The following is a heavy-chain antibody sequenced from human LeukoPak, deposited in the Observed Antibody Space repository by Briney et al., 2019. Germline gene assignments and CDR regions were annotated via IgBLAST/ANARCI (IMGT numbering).Heavy chain of an antibody. CDR2: ISAYNGNT. D-gene: IGHD3-22*01. CDR1: GYTFTSYG. J-gene: IGHJ4*02. Sequence: GASVKVSCKASGYTFTSYGISWVRQAPGQGLEWMGWISAYNGNTNYAQKLQGRVTMTTDTSTSTAYMELRSLRSDDTAVYYCARSRTDYYDSSGYYSFEYWGQGTLVTVSS. V-gene: IGHV1-18*01. CDR3: ARSRTDYYDSSGYYSFEY.